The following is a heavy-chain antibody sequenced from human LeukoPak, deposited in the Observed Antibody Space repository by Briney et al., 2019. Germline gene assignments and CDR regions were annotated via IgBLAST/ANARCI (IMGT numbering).Heavy chain of an antibody. Sequence: SETLSLTCAVSGGSISSGGYSWIWIRQPPGRGLEWMGYIYYSGSTYYNPSPKSRVTISVDTSKNQFSLKLSSVTAADTAVYYSAREAPSPYSSSPPVIWGQGTMVTVSS. V-gene: IGHV4-30-4*07. CDR3: AREAPSPYSSSPPVI. CDR2: IYYSGST. J-gene: IGHJ3*02. CDR1: GGSISSGGYS. D-gene: IGHD6-6*01.